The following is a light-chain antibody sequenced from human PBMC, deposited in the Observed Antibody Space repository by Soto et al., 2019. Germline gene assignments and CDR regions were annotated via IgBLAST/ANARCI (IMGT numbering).Light chain of an antibody. CDR2: GAS. CDR1: QSVSSSY. CDR3: QQYSSSPLT. V-gene: IGKV3-20*01. Sequence: EIVLTQSPGTLSLSPGERATLSCRASQSVSSSYLAWYQQKPGQGPRLLIYGASSRATGIPDRFSGSGSGTDFTLTISRLEPEDFSVYYCQQYSSSPLTFGGGTKVEIK. J-gene: IGKJ4*01.